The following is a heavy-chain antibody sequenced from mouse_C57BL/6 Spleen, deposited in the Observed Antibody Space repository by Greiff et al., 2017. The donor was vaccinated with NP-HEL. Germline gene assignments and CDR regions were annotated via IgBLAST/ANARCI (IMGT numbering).Heavy chain of an antibody. V-gene: IGHV14-1*01. Sequence: VQLKQSGAELVRPGASVKLSCTASGFNIKDYYMHWVKQRPEQGLEWIGRIDPEDGDTEYAPKFQGKATMTAGTSSNTAYLQLSSLTSEDTAVYYCTTEVYDYGFAYWGQRTLVTVSA. J-gene: IGHJ3*01. CDR1: GFNIKDYY. CDR3: TTEVYDYGFAY. D-gene: IGHD2-4*01. CDR2: IDPEDGDT.